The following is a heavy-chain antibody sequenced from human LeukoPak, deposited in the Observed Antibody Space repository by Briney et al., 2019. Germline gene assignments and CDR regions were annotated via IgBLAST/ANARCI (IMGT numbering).Heavy chain of an antibody. J-gene: IGHJ4*02. CDR3: ARLDSSGWYSDY. D-gene: IGHD6-19*01. Sequence: GGSLRLSCAASGFTVSSNYMSWVRQAPGKGLEWVAVIYSGGSTYYADSVKGRFTISRDNSKNTLYLQMNSLRAEDTAVYHCARLDSSGWYSDYWVQGTLVTVSS. V-gene: IGHV3-53*01. CDR2: IYSGGST. CDR1: GFTVSSNY.